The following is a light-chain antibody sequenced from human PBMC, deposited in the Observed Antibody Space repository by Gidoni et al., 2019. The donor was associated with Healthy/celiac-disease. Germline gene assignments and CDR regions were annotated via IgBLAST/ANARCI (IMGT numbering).Light chain of an antibody. CDR2: DAS. V-gene: IGKV3-11*01. J-gene: IGKJ4*01. Sequence: EIVLTQSPAPLSLSPGERATLSCRASQSVGSFLAWYQQKPGKAPRLLIYDASNRATGIPARFSGSGSGTDFTLTISSLEPEDSAVYYCQQRYNWPPLTFGGGTKVEI. CDR1: QSVGSF. CDR3: QQRYNWPPLT.